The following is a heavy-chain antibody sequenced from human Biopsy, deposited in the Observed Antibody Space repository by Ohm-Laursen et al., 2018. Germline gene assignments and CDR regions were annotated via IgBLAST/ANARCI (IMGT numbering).Heavy chain of an antibody. CDR2: IIPILGRP. J-gene: IGHJ6*04. CDR3: AREQHPYIDVLTDSFSYVPMDV. D-gene: IGHD3-9*01. V-gene: IGHV1-69*04. CDR1: GGTFTTYG. Sequence: SSVKVSCKVSGGTFTTYGFNWVRQAPGQGLEWMGRIIPILGRPTYAQKFQDRVTITADTSTGTVFMDLSTLRSEDSALYYCAREQHPYIDVLTDSFSYVPMDVWGAGTTVTVSS.